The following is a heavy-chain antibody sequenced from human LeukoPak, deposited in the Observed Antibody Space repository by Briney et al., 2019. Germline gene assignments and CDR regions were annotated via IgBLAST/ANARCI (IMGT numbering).Heavy chain of an antibody. D-gene: IGHD3-22*01. V-gene: IGHV4-30-2*01. CDR1: GGSISSGGYS. CDR3: ARYDSSGYYNYYYGMDV. J-gene: IGHJ6*02. CDR2: IYHSGST. Sequence: KPSETLSLTCAVSGGSISSGGYSWSWIRPPPGKGLEWIGYIYHSGSTYYNPSLKSRVTISVDRSKNQFPLKLSSVTAADTAVYYCARYDSSGYYNYYYGMDVWGQGTTVTVSS.